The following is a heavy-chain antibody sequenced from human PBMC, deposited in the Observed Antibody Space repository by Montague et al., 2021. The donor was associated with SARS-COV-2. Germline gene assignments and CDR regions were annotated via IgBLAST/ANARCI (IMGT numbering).Heavy chain of an antibody. J-gene: IGHJ4*02. CDR2: VNQSGTT. CDR3: ARGTKRVFTYDYDSSGYASDY. CDR1: GGSFSNYY. D-gene: IGHD3-22*01. Sequence: SETLSLTCAISGGSFSNYYWSWIRQPPGKGLEWIGEVNQSGTTIYNPSVKSGVTISKDTSKNQFYLRLNSVTAADTAVYYCARGTKRVFTYDYDSSGYASDYWGQGTLVTVSS. V-gene: IGHV4-34*01.